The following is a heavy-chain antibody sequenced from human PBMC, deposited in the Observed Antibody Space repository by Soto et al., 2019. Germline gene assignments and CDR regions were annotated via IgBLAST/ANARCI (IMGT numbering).Heavy chain of an antibody. CDR3: CHTWV. V-gene: IGHV3-7*01. CDR1: GFSISDYW. D-gene: IGHD1-26*01. CDR2: INEDGSEE. Sequence: EVQMVESGGGLVQPGGSLRLSCAASGFSISDYWMSWVRQAPGKGLEWVGNINEDGSEENYVDSVKGRCTISRDKARNSLYLQMNRLRVEDTAVYYCCHTWVGGQGTLVTVSS. J-gene: IGHJ4*02.